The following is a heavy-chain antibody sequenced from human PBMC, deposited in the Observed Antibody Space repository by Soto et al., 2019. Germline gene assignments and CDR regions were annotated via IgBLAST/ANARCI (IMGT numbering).Heavy chain of an antibody. J-gene: IGHJ4*02. D-gene: IGHD1-26*01. CDR1: GFTFTSYA. V-gene: IGHV3-23*01. CDR2: ITGSGGTT. CDR3: AKEYTSTSKGSFDY. Sequence: PRRSLTLSCAASGFTFTSYAMHWARQAPGKGLEWVSAITGSGGTTFYANSVKGRFTISRDNSRNTVYLQMNSVRADDTDVYYYAKEYTSTSKGSFDYWGQGALVTVSS.